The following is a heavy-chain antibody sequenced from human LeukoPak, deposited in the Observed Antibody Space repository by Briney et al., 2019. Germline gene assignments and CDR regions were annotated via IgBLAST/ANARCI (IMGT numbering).Heavy chain of an antibody. D-gene: IGHD3-22*01. V-gene: IGHV4-59*01. Sequence: SETLSLTCTVSGGSISSYYWSWIRRPPGKGLEWIGYIYYSGSTNYNPSLKSRVTISVDTSKNQFSLKLSSVTAADTAVYYCARELYDSSGYYYGVDVWGQGTTVTVSS. J-gene: IGHJ6*02. CDR1: GGSISSYY. CDR3: ARELYDSSGYYYGVDV. CDR2: IYYSGST.